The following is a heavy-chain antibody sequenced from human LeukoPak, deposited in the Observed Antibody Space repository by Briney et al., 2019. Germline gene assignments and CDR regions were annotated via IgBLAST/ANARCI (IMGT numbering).Heavy chain of an antibody. V-gene: IGHV3-30-3*01. CDR2: ISHDGSDT. CDR1: RFTFSSFA. CDR3: AKEGYCSGGSCDPDDY. Sequence: GRSLRLSCAASRFTFSSFAFHWVRQAPGKGLEWVAVISHDGSDTFYADSVKGRFTISRDNSKNTLYLQMNSLRAEDTAVYYCAKEGYCSGGSCDPDDYWGQGTLVTVSS. D-gene: IGHD2-15*01. J-gene: IGHJ4*02.